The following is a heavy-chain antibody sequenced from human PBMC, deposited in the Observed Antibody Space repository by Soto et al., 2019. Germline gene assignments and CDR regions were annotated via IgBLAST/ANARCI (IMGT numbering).Heavy chain of an antibody. CDR2: IYPGDSDT. J-gene: IGHJ1*01. V-gene: IGHV5-51*01. CDR3: ARPDCGASVCKLVPF. Sequence: GESLKISCKGSGYSFSNYWIAWVRQMPGRGLEWMGIIYPGDSDTRYSPSFQGQVAISADKSISTAYLQWSSLKASDTAMYYCARPDCGASVCKLVPFWGQGTLVTVSS. CDR1: GYSFSNYW. D-gene: IGHD2-21*01.